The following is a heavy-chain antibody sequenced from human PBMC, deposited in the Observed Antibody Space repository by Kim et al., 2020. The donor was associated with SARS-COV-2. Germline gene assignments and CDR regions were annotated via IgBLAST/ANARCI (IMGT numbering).Heavy chain of an antibody. D-gene: IGHD1-26*01. CDR1: GFTFSTYG. CDR3: ATDVPIVGATEEYFQH. J-gene: IGHJ1*01. Sequence: GGSLRLSCAASGFTFSTYGMHWVRQAPGKGLEWVAVIWYDGSNKYYADSVKGRFTISRDNSKNTLSLQMNSLSAEDTAVYYCATDVPIVGATEEYFQHWGQGTLVTVSS. CDR2: IWYDGSNK. V-gene: IGHV3-33*01.